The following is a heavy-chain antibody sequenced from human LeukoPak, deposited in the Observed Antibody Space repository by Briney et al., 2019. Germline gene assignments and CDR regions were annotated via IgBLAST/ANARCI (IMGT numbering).Heavy chain of an antibody. Sequence: GGSLRLSCAASGFTLSSYSMNWVRQAPGKGLEWVSFISSSSSPIYYADSVKGRFTISRDNAKNSLYLQMNSLRAEDTAVYYCAKDLWDYYDSSGFFDYWGQGTLVTVSS. V-gene: IGHV3-48*01. CDR1: GFTLSSYS. J-gene: IGHJ4*02. D-gene: IGHD3-22*01. CDR2: ISSSSSPI. CDR3: AKDLWDYYDSSGFFDY.